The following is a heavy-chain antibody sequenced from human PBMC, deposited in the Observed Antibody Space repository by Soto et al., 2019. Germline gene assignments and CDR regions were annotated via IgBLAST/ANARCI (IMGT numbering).Heavy chain of an antibody. CDR2: VKSKANGETT. Sequence: EVQLVESGGGLVEPGGSLRLSCAASGFTFANAWMNWVRQAPGKGLEWVGRVKSKANGETTDYAAPVKGRFTISRDDSKSTLYLQMNSLQTEDTAVYFCTTAGTWYYSDASGVFLSDYWGQGALVTVSS. CDR3: TTAGTWYYSDASGVFLSDY. D-gene: IGHD2-15*01. V-gene: IGHV3-15*07. J-gene: IGHJ4*02. CDR1: GFTFANAW.